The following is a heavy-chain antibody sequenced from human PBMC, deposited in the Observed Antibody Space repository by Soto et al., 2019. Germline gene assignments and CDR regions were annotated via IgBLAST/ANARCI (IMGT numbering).Heavy chain of an antibody. CDR2: ITSDTKTI. CDR1: GFTFSVYS. CDR3: ARSVEGHFDC. Sequence: EVQLVESGGDLVQREGSLRLSCVASGFTFSVYSMNWVRQAPGKGLEWFSYITSDTKTIKYADSVKGRFTISRDNAKNSVYLQMNSLRDEDTAVYYCARSVEGHFDCWGQGTVVTVSS. J-gene: IGHJ4*02. D-gene: IGHD6-19*01. V-gene: IGHV3-48*02.